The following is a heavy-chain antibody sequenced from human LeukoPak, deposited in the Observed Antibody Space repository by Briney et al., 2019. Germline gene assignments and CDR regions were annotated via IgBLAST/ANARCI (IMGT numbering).Heavy chain of an antibody. CDR1: GYTFTSYA. CDR2: INAGNGNT. Sequence: ASVKVSCKATGYTFTSYAMHWVRQAPGQRLEWMGWINAGNGNTKYSQKFQGRVTITRDTSASTAYMELSSLRSEDTAVYYCARDLLPIHYGDCTFDYWGQGTLVTVSS. D-gene: IGHD4-17*01. V-gene: IGHV1-3*01. CDR3: ARDLLPIHYGDCTFDY. J-gene: IGHJ4*02.